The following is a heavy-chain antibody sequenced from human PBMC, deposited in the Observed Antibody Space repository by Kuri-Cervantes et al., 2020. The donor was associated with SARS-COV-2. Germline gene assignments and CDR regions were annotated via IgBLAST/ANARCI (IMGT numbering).Heavy chain of an antibody. V-gene: IGHV6-1*01. CDR2: TYYRSKWYN. CDR1: GDSVPSNSAA. J-gene: IGHJ4*02. CDR3: ASHYYDSSGYQRGLDY. D-gene: IGHD3-22*01. Sequence: SQTLSLTCAISGDSVPSNSAAWNWIRQSPSRGLEWLGRTYYRSKWYNDYAVPVKSRITINPDKSKNQFSLQLNSVTPEDTAVYYCASHYYDSSGYQRGLDYWGQGTLVTVSS.